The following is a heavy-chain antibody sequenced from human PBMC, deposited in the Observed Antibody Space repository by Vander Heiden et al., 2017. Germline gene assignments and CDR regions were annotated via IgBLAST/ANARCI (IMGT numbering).Heavy chain of an antibody. J-gene: IGHJ4*02. Sequence: QVQMVESGGGVVQPGGSLRLSCAGSGFTFSNYAMHWVRQAPGEGLDWVAVVWYDGSNKYYADSVKGRFTISRDNSKDTLSLQMDSLTAEDTAIYYCARGHFTTVTSHHTGFYWGQGTLGTVSS. CDR2: VWYDGSNK. D-gene: IGHD4-17*01. CDR3: ARGHFTTVTSHHTGFY. V-gene: IGHV3-33*01. CDR1: GFTFSNYA.